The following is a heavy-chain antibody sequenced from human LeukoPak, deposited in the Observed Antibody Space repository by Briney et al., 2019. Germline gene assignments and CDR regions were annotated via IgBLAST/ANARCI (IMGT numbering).Heavy chain of an antibody. CDR2: ISGSGGST. D-gene: IGHD6-13*01. J-gene: IGHJ3*02. Sequence: GGSLRLSCAATGFTFSSYAMSWVRQAPGKGLEWVSAISGSGGSTYYADSVKGRFTISRDNSKNTLYLQMNSPRAEDTAVYYGAKSIGDSSCWYLDAFDIWGQGTMVTVSS. CDR3: AKSIGDSSCWYLDAFDI. CDR1: GFTFSSYA. V-gene: IGHV3-23*01.